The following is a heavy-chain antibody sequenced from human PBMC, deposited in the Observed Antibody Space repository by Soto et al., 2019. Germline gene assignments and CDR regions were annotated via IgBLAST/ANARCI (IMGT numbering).Heavy chain of an antibody. J-gene: IGHJ6*02. CDR1: GYSFSSFW. V-gene: IGHV5-10-1*01. CDR2: IDPSDPYT. D-gene: IGHD2-2*01. CDR3: ARSPPVDCSSTRCYPYYYYGMDV. Sequence: GESLKISCNGSGYSFSSFWISCFRPMPGQGLEWMGGIDPSDPYTNYTPSSQGPVTISAHKSISTAYLQWSSLKASDTAMYYCARSPPVDCSSTRCYPYYYYGMDVWGQGTTVTVSS.